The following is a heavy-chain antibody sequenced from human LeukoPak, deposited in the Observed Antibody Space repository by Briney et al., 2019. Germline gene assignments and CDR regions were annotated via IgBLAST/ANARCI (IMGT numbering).Heavy chain of an antibody. V-gene: IGHV3-20*04. D-gene: IGHD3-10*01. CDR2: INWNGGST. J-gene: IGHJ4*02. Sequence: GGSLRLSCAASGFTFDDYGMSWVRQAPGKGLEWVSGINWNGGSTGYADSVKGRFTISRDNARSSLYLQMSSLRAEDTAVYYCARRREHGSGSDWLWGQGTLVTVSS. CDR3: ARRREHGSGSDWL. CDR1: GFTFDDYG.